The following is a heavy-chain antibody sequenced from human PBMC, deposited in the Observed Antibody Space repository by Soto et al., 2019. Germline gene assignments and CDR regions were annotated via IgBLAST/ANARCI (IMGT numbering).Heavy chain of an antibody. CDR3: ARHVPAAGYYYGMDV. V-gene: IGHV1-69*12. D-gene: IGHD2-2*01. Sequence: QVQLVQAGAEVKKPGSSVKVSCKASGGTFSSYAISWVRQAPGQGLEWMGGSIPIFGTANYAQKFQGRVTITADEYTSTAYMELSSLGSEDTAVYYCARHVPAAGYYYGMDVWGQGTTVTVSS. CDR1: GGTFSSYA. J-gene: IGHJ6*02. CDR2: SIPIFGTA.